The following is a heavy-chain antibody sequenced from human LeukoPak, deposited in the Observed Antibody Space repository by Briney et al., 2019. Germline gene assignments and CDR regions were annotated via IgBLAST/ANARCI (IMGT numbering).Heavy chain of an antibody. CDR1: GGTFSSYA. J-gene: IGHJ3*02. D-gene: IGHD6-19*01. V-gene: IGHV1-69*01. CDR3: ARVTAVAVRAFDI. Sequence: RASVTVSCKASGGTFSSYAISWVRQAPGQGLEWMGGIIPIFGTANYAQKFQGRVTITADESTSTAYMELSSLRSEDTAVYYCARVTAVAVRAFDIWGQGTMVTVSS. CDR2: IIPIFGTA.